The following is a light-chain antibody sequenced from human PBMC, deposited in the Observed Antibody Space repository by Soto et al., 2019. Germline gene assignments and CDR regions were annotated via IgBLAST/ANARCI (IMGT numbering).Light chain of an antibody. CDR3: QQYGSSPIT. Sequence: EIVLTQSPGTLSLSPGERATLSCRASQSVSSSYLAWYQQKPGQAPRLLLYGASSRATGIPDRFSGSGSGTDFTLTISRLDAEDFAVYYWQQYGSSPITFGQGTRLEI. CDR1: QSVSSSY. CDR2: GAS. J-gene: IGKJ5*01. V-gene: IGKV3-20*01.